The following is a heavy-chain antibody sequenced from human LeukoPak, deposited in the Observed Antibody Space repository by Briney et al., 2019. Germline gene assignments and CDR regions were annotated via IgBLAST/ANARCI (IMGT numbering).Heavy chain of an antibody. CDR2: INPNSGGT. Sequence: ASVKVSCKASGYTFTGYYMHWVRQAPGQGLEWMGWINPNSGGTNYAQKFQGRVNMTRDTSISTAYMELSRLRSDDTAVYYCARDHWATYYYDSSGYGHKDYWGQGTLVTVSS. D-gene: IGHD3-22*01. V-gene: IGHV1-2*02. J-gene: IGHJ4*02. CDR3: ARDHWATYYYDSSGYGHKDY. CDR1: GYTFTGYY.